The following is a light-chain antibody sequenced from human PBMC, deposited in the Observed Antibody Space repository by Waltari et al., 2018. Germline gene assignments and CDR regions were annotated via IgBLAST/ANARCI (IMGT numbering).Light chain of an antibody. Sequence: YDLAQPFSVSVSPGQTATITCSGDVLAEKYVRWFQQRPGQAPTLILYKDTERPSGSPERLSGASSGSTVTLTIRGALLEDEADYQCHAAADNNWFFGGGTKLTVL. CDR1: VLAEKY. J-gene: IGLJ2*01. CDR2: KDT. V-gene: IGLV3-27*01. CDR3: HAAADNNWF.